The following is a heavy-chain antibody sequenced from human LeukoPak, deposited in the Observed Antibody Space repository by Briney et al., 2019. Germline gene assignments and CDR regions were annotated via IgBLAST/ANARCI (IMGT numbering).Heavy chain of an antibody. V-gene: IGHV3-7*01. Sequence: GGSLRLSCAASGFTFNTYWMSWVRQAPGKGPEWVANIKEDGSEKYYVDSVKGRFTISRDNAKNSLYLQMNSLRAEDTAVYYCARGGYQLIDYWGQGTQVTVSS. D-gene: IGHD5-18*01. CDR2: IKEDGSEK. J-gene: IGHJ4*02. CDR3: ARGGYQLIDY. CDR1: GFTFNTYW.